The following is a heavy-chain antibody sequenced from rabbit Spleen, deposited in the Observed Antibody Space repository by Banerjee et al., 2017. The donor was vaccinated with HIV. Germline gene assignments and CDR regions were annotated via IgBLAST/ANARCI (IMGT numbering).Heavy chain of an antibody. CDR3: AKSYLTRSTEGVALNL. Sequence: QSLEESGGDLVKPGTSLTLTCTASGFSFSAGYMCWVRQAPGKGLEWIACIHGGSSNNIYYASWAKGRFTISKTSSTTVTLQMTSLTAADTATYFCAKSYLTRSTEGVALNLWGQGTLVTVS. J-gene: IGHJ4*01. D-gene: IGHD1-1*01. V-gene: IGHV1S40*01. CDR1: GFSFSAGY. CDR2: IHGGSSNNI.